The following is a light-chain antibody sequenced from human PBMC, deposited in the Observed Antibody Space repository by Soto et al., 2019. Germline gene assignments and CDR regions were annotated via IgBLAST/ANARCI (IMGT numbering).Light chain of an antibody. J-gene: IGKJ4*01. CDR2: GSS. CDR3: QQYNKSGLS. CDR1: ENVGTN. Sequence: IVMTQSPATLSVSLGERATLSCRASENVGTNLAWYQQRPGQPPSLLLYGSSTRATGISATFSGSGSRTEFTLTSSSLQSEDSAIYYCQQYNKSGLSFGGGTRVEIK. V-gene: IGKV3D-15*01.